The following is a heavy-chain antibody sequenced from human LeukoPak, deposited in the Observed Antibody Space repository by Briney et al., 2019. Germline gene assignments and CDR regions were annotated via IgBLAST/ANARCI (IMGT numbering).Heavy chain of an antibody. D-gene: IGHD6-6*01. Sequence: SETLSLTCTVSGGSISRSSYYWGWIRQPPGKGLEWIGSIYYSGSTYYNPSLKSRVTISVDTSKNQFSLKLSSVTAADTAVYYCARSIAARHDYWGQGTLVTVSS. J-gene: IGHJ4*02. CDR1: GGSISRSSYY. CDR3: ARSIAARHDY. CDR2: IYYSGST. V-gene: IGHV4-39*07.